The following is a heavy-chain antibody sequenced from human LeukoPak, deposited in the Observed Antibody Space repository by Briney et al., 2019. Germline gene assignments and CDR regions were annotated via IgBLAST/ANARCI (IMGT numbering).Heavy chain of an antibody. CDR2: IYIGGST. CDR1: GFIFSDYY. Sequence: GGSLRLSCAASGFIFSDYYMSWVRQAPGKGLEWVSVIYIGGSTYYADSVKGRFTISRDISKNTLYLQMNSLRAEDTAMYYCARLGFVVPAVIFDYWGQGTLVTVSS. J-gene: IGHJ4*02. CDR3: ARLGFVVPAVIFDY. D-gene: IGHD2-2*02. V-gene: IGHV3-53*01.